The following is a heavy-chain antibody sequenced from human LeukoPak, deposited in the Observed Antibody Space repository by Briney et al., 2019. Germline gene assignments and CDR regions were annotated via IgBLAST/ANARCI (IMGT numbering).Heavy chain of an antibody. D-gene: IGHD3-10*01. CDR3: ARLPDASESYKHYYYYGMDV. V-gene: IGHV1-18*01. CDR1: GYTFTSYG. CDR2: ISTYNGNT. Sequence: ASVKVSCKASGYTFTSYGISWVRQAPGQGLEWMGWISTYNGNTNYAQKLQGRVTITTETSPSTVYMELRSLRSDDTAVYYCARLPDASESYKHYYYYGMDVWGQGTTVTVSS. J-gene: IGHJ6*02.